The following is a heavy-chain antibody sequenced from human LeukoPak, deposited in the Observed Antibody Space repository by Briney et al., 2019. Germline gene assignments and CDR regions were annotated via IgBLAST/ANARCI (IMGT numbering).Heavy chain of an antibody. CDR2: INPSGGDT. Sequence: ASVKVSCKASGYTFTSYYMHWVRQAPGQGLEWMGIINPSGGDTNYAQKFQGRVTMTRDTSTSTVYMELSSLRSEDTAVYFCARAPFDSSGYSYLDSWGQGTLVTVPS. D-gene: IGHD3-22*01. CDR1: GYTFTSYY. V-gene: IGHV1-46*01. CDR3: ARAPFDSSGYSYLDS. J-gene: IGHJ4*02.